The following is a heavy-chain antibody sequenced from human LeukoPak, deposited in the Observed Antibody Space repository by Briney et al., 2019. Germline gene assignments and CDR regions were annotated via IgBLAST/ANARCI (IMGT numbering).Heavy chain of an antibody. CDR3: ATLTGDSSEDWFDP. CDR2: ISSSSSYI. CDR1: GFTFSSYS. Sequence: RPGGSLRLSCAASGFTFSSYSMNWVRQAPGKGLEWVSSISSSSSYIYYADSVKSRFTISRDNAKNSLYLQMNSLRAEDTAVYYCATLTGDSSEDWFDPWGQGTLVTVSS. D-gene: IGHD6-25*01. V-gene: IGHV3-21*01. J-gene: IGHJ5*02.